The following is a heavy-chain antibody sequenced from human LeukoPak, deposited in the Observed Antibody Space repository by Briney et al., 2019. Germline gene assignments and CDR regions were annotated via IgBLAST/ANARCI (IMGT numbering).Heavy chain of an antibody. V-gene: IGHV4-39*01. CDR3: ARVKARDSSGYYGGAFDI. CDR1: GGSISSSSYY. CDR2: IYYSGST. J-gene: IGHJ3*02. Sequence: SETLTLTCTVSGGSISSSSYYWGWIRQPPGKGLEGIGSIYYSGSTYYSPSLKSRVTISVDTSKNQFSLKLNSVTAADTAVYYCARVKARDSSGYYGGAFDIWGQGTMVTVSS. D-gene: IGHD3-22*01.